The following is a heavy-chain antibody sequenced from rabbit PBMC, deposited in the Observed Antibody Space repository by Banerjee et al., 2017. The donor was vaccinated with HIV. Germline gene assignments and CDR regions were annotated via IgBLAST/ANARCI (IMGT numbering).Heavy chain of an antibody. D-gene: IGHD8-1*01. CDR1: GFSFSSSYL. CDR3: ARRITGTSYDDL. J-gene: IGHJ4*01. CDR2: IYGGDGST. V-gene: IGHV1S45*01. Sequence: QEQLVESGGGLVQPEGSLTLTCTASGFSFSSSYLMHWVRQAPGKGLEWIAWIYGGDGSTYYASWVNGRFTISKTSSTTVTLQLTSLTAADTATYFCARRITGTSYDDLWGQGTLVTVS.